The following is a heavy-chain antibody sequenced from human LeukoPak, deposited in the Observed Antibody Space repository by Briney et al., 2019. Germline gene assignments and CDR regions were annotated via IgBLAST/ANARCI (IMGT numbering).Heavy chain of an antibody. CDR2: ISSSSDAT. V-gene: IGHV3-48*02. CDR1: GFTFSNYG. J-gene: IGHJ4*02. CDR3: ARAMRSGYDY. D-gene: IGHD5-12*01. Sequence: GGSLRLSCRASGFTFSNYGMNWVRQAPGKGLEWVSYISSSSDATHYADSVKGRFTISRDNAKNSLYLEMNSLRDEDTAVYYCARAMRSGYDYWGRGTLVTVSS.